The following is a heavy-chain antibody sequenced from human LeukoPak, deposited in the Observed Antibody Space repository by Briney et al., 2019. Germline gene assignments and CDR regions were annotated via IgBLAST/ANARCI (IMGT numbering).Heavy chain of an antibody. Sequence: ASVTVSCKASGYTFTSYGISWVRQAPGQGREWMGWISAYNGNTNYAQKLQGRVTMTTDTSTSTAYMELRSLRSDDTAVYYCARSGAVAGSPNAFDIWGQGIMVTVSS. CDR3: ARSGAVAGSPNAFDI. CDR2: ISAYNGNT. CDR1: GYTFTSYG. V-gene: IGHV1-18*01. J-gene: IGHJ3*02. D-gene: IGHD6-19*01.